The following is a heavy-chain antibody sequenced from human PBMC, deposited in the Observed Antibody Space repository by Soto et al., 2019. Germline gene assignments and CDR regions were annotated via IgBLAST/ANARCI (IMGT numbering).Heavy chain of an antibody. CDR2: TYYRSKWYN. CDR3: ASGLSSGRNNWFDP. CDR1: GDSVSSNSAA. V-gene: IGHV6-1*01. Sequence: QVQLQQSGPGLVKPSQTLSLTCAISGDSVSSNSAAWNWIRQSPSRGLEWLGRTYYRSKWYNDXAVSVKSPLTIXPXTXXNQFSLQLNSVTPEDTAVYYCASGLSSGRNNWFDPWGQGTLVTVSS. J-gene: IGHJ5*02. D-gene: IGHD6-19*01.